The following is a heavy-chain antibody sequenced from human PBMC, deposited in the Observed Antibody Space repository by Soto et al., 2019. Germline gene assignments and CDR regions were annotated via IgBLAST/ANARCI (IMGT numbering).Heavy chain of an antibody. Sequence: PGGSLRLSCAASGFTFSSHWMHWVRQVPGKGLAWVSHIGPDGSGTRYADSVQGRFTISRDNARNTLYLQMDSLRDGDTAVYYCARDHNWYYDYQGQGILGTVSA. CDR1: GFTFSSHW. CDR3: ARDHNWYYDY. D-gene: IGHD1-1*01. V-gene: IGHV3-74*01. CDR2: IGPDGSGT. J-gene: IGHJ4*02.